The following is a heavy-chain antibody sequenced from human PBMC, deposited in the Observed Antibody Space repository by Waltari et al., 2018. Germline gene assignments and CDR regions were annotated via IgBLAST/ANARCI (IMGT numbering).Heavy chain of an antibody. CDR3: ARRSSSSPYYFDY. CDR1: GYSISSGYY. V-gene: IGHV4-38-2*01. J-gene: IGHJ4*02. Sequence: QVQLQESGPGLVKPSETLSLTCAVSGYSISSGYYWGWIRQPPGKGLEWIGSIYHSGSTYYTPSLKSRVTISVDTSKNQFSLKLSSVTAADTAVYYCARRSSSSPYYFDYWGQGTLVTVSS. CDR2: IYHSGST. D-gene: IGHD6-6*01.